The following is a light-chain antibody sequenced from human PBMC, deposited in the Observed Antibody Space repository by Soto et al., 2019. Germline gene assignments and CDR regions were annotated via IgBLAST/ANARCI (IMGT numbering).Light chain of an antibody. CDR3: QQYNNWPSWT. J-gene: IGKJ1*01. V-gene: IGKV3-15*01. CDR1: QSVSSN. CDR2: GAS. Sequence: EIVMTQSPATLSVSPGARATLSCRASQSVSSNLAWYQQKPGQAPRLLIYGASTRATGIPARFSGSESGTEFTLTISRLQSEDFSVYYGQQYNNWPSWTFGQGTKVEIK.